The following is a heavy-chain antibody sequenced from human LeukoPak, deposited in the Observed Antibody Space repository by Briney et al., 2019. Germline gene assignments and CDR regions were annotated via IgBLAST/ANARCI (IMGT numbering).Heavy chain of an antibody. CDR3: ARDLSWLGYDSSGYYSDAFDI. D-gene: IGHD3-22*01. Sequence: NTGGSLSLSCAASGFTFSSFSMSCVSQPPGKWLGWVSSISCSSSYIYHAGSVKGRFTISRDNDKNSLYLQMNILRAEDTAVYYCARDLSWLGYDSSGYYSDAFDIWGQGTMVTVSS. CDR2: ISCSSSYI. J-gene: IGHJ3*02. CDR1: GFTFSSFS. V-gene: IGHV3-21*01.